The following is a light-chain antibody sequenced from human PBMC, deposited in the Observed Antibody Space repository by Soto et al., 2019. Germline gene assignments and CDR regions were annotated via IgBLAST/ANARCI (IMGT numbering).Light chain of an antibody. CDR2: TGS. J-gene: IGKJ4*01. CDR1: QGISNW. Sequence: DIQMTQSPSSVSASVGDRVSITCRASQGISNWLAWYQQKPGRAPKLLIYTGSSLQSGVPSRFSGTGSGTDFTLTISSLQPEDVATYYCQQANRVPLTCGGGTKVEIK. V-gene: IGKV1-12*01. CDR3: QQANRVPLT.